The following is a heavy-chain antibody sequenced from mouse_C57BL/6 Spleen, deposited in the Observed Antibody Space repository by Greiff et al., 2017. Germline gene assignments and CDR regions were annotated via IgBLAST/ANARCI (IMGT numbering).Heavy chain of an antibody. D-gene: IGHD1-2*01. CDR3: TRDYGPFDY. Sequence: QVQLKQSGAELVRPGASVTLSCKASGYTFTDYEMHWVKQTPVHGLEWIGAIDPETGGTAYNQKFKGKAILTADKSSSTAYMGLRSLTSEDSAVYYCTRDYGPFDYWGQGTTLTVSS. V-gene: IGHV1-15*01. CDR2: IDPETGGT. CDR1: GYTFTDYE. J-gene: IGHJ2*01.